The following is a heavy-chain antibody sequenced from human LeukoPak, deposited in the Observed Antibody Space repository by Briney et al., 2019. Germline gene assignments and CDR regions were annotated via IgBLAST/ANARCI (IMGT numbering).Heavy chain of an antibody. V-gene: IGHV3-30*04. CDR2: ISYDGSNK. Sequence: PGRSLRLSCAASGFTFSSYAMHWVRQAPGKGLEWVVVISYDGSNKYYTDSVKGRFTISRDNSKNTLYLQMNSLRAEDTAVYYCARVMGYCTNGVCYRGGTGVDYWGQGTLLTVSS. D-gene: IGHD2-8*01. CDR3: ARVMGYCTNGVCYRGGTGVDY. J-gene: IGHJ4*02. CDR1: GFTFSSYA.